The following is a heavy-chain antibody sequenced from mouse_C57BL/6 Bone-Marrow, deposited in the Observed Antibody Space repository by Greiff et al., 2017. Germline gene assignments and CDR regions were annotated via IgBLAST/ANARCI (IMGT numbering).Heavy chain of an antibody. Sequence: VQLQQSGAELVQPGASVKLSCTASGFNIKDYYMHWVQQRPEQGLEWIGRIDPEDGETKYAPTFQGQATITADTSSNTAYLQLSSLTSEDTAVYDCARSNGYYEDLFDYWGQGTTLTVSS. J-gene: IGHJ2*01. D-gene: IGHD2-3*01. V-gene: IGHV14-2*01. CDR1: GFNIKDYY. CDR2: IDPEDGET. CDR3: ARSNGYYEDLFDY.